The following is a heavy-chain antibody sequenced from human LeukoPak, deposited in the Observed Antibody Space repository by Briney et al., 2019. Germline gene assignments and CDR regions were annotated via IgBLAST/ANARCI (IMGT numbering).Heavy chain of an antibody. CDR1: GISFSTSG. D-gene: IGHD2-2*01. CDR2: IGYDGSNR. CDR3: ARERWTSGHIMAHFDY. J-gene: IGHJ4*02. V-gene: IGHV3-33*01. Sequence: QAGGSLRLSCVASGISFSTSGMHWVRQAPGKGLEWVAIIGYDGSNRDYADSVKGRFTISRDNSKNTVSLQMDSLRAEDTALYYCARERWTSGHIMAHFDYWGQGTLVTVSS.